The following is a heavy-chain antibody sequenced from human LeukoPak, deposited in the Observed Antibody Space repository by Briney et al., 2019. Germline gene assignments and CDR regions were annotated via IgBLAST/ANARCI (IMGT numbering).Heavy chain of an antibody. CDR3: AKDDMVRGVISPNNWFDP. J-gene: IGHJ5*02. D-gene: IGHD3-10*01. CDR1: GFTFDDYA. Sequence: SLRLSCAASGFTFDDYAMHWVRQAPGKGLEWVSGISWNSGSIGYADSVKGRFTISRDNAKNSLYLQMNSLRAEDMALYYCAKDDMVRGVISPNNWFDPWGQGTLVTVSS. CDR2: ISWNSGSI. V-gene: IGHV3-9*03.